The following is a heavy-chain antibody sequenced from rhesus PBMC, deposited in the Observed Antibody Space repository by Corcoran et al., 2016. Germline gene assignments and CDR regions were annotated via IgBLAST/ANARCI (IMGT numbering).Heavy chain of an antibody. Sequence: QVQLQESGPGLLKPSETLSLTCPVSGSSIRVPYGWAWIRKAPGTGLEGIGGIYSSSGNTNYNPTLKSRATISTDTSKNQFSLKLSSMTAADTAVYYCARGTAFDYWGQGVLVTVSS. D-gene: IGHD3-3*01. CDR2: IYSSSGNT. V-gene: IGHV4-127*01. CDR3: ARGTAFDY. J-gene: IGHJ4*01. CDR1: GSSIRVPYG.